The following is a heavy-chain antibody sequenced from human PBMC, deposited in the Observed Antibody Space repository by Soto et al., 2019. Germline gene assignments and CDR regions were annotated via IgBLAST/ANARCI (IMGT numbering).Heavy chain of an antibody. Sequence: GGFLRLSCAASGFTFSDYYMSWIRQAPGKGLEWVSYISSSGSTIYYADSVKGRFTISRDNAKNSLYLQMNSLRAEGTAVYYCARDGAVRGVGGYAGGYYYYYMDVWGKGTTVTVSS. CDR1: GFTFSDYY. J-gene: IGHJ6*03. CDR2: ISSSGSTI. D-gene: IGHD3-10*02. V-gene: IGHV3-11*01. CDR3: ARDGAVRGVGGYAGGYYYYYMDV.